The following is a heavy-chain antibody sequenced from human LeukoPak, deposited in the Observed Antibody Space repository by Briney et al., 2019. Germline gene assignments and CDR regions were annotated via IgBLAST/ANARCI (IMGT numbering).Heavy chain of an antibody. CDR2: IYSGGET. D-gene: IGHD2-15*01. V-gene: IGHV3-66*01. Sequence: GGSLRLSCAASGFTVSRNYMSWVRQAPGKGLEWDSVIYSGGETYYADSVKGRYTISRDNFKNTLYLQMNSLRAEDTAVYYCARVLQGYCSGTSCAYSLDYWGQGTLVTVS. J-gene: IGHJ4*02. CDR3: ARVLQGYCSGTSCAYSLDY. CDR1: GFTVSRNY.